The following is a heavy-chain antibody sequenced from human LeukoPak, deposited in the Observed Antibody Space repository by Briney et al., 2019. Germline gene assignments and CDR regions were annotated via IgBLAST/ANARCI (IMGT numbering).Heavy chain of an antibody. CDR3: ARDKRGSYADY. J-gene: IGHJ4*02. V-gene: IGHV4-59*01. Sequence: SETLSLTCTVSGGSMTNYYWGWIRQPPGKGLGWIGYIYYSGSTSYNPSLKGRVTISVDTSNNQFSLKLSSVTAADTAVYYCARDKRGSYADYWGQGTLVTVSS. CDR1: GGSMTNYY. CDR2: IYYSGST. D-gene: IGHD1-26*01.